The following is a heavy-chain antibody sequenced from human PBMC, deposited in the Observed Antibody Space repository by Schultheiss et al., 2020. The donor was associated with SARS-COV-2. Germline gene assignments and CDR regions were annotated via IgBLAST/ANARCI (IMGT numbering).Heavy chain of an antibody. Sequence: SETLSLTCAVYGGSISSYYWSWIRQPPGKGLEWIGRIYTSGSTNYNPSLKSRVTMSVDTSKNQFSLKLSSVTAADTAVYYCARGPSLLFDYWGQGTLVTVSS. D-gene: IGHD3-10*01. V-gene: IGHV4-59*10. CDR1: GGSISSYY. CDR3: ARGPSLLFDY. J-gene: IGHJ4*02. CDR2: IYTSGST.